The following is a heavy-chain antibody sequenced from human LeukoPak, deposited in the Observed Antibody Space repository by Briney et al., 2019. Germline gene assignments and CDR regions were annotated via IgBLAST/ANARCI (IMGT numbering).Heavy chain of an antibody. Sequence: SGGSLRLSCAASGFTFSSNHMSWVRQAPGKGLEWVSVIYSGGSTDYADSVKGRFTISRDNLKNTLYRQMNSWRAEDTAVYYCARGPAGYIWGQGTLVTFSS. V-gene: IGHV3-53*01. CDR1: GFTFSSNH. D-gene: IGHD1-1*01. J-gene: IGHJ4*02. CDR3: ARGPAGYI. CDR2: IYSGGST.